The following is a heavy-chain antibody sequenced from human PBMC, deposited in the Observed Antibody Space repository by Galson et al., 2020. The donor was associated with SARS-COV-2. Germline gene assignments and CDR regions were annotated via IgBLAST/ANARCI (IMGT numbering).Heavy chain of an antibody. CDR2: ISYDGRNK. CDR3: ASATSGRYDYYGMDV. J-gene: IGHJ6*02. Sequence: GGSLRLSCAASGFTFSSYAMNWVRQAPGKGLEWVAIISYDGRNKYYADSVKGRFTISRDNSKNTLYLQMNSLRAEDTAVYYCASATSGRYDYYGMDVWGQGTTVTVSS. CDR1: GFTFSSYA. D-gene: IGHD1-26*01. V-gene: IGHV3-30*04.